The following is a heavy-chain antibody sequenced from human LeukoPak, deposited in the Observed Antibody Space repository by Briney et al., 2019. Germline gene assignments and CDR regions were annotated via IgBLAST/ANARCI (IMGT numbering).Heavy chain of an antibody. CDR2: INAGNGNT. Sequence: ASVKVSCKASGYTFTSYAMRWVRQAPGQRLEWMGWINAGNGNTKYSQKFQGRVTITRDTSASTAYMELSSLRSEDTAVYYCARDIGITMVRGAPAGWFDPWGQGTLVTVSS. CDR3: ARDIGITMVRGAPAGWFDP. J-gene: IGHJ5*02. CDR1: GYTFTSYA. D-gene: IGHD3-10*01. V-gene: IGHV1-3*01.